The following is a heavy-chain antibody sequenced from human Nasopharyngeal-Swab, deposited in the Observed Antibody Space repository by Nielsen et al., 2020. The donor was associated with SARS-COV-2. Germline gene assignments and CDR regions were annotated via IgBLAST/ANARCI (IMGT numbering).Heavy chain of an antibody. CDR3: AKGGYCSSTSCYIDY. CDR2: ISSSGSTI. D-gene: IGHD2-2*02. CDR1: GFTFSSYE. J-gene: IGHJ4*02. Sequence: GESLKISCAASGFTFSSYEMNWVRQAPGKGLEWVSYISSSGSTIYYADSVKGRFTISRDNAKNSLYLQMNSLRAEDTAVYYCAKGGYCSSTSCYIDYWGQGTLVTVSS. V-gene: IGHV3-48*03.